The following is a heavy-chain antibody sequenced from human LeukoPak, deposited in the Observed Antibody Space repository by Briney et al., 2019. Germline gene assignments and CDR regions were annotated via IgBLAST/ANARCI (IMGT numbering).Heavy chain of an antibody. V-gene: IGHV3-53*01. CDR1: GFVVSGGY. J-gene: IGHJ6*03. D-gene: IGHD3-10*01. CDR2: IYSGGRT. Sequence: SGGSLILSCAASGFVVSGGYMSWVRQAPGKGLEWVSIIYSGGRTYYADSVQGRFIISRDDSRNTLYLQLSSLRAEDTAVYYCARGLGSGTYTDYYMDVWGKGTTVIVSS. CDR3: ARGLGSGTYTDYYMDV.